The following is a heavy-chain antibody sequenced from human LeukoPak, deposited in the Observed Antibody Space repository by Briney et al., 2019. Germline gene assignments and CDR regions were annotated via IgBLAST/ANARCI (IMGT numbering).Heavy chain of an antibody. CDR1: GGSLNDYL. Sequence: PSETLSLTCAVYGGSLNDYLWSWIRQPPGQGLEWIGEVGHSGTTNYNPSLKSRVTISVDTSKNQFSLKLTSVTAADTAVYYCARELISSRAAFDTWGQGTVVTVSS. CDR2: VGHSGTT. CDR3: ARELISSRAAFDT. V-gene: IGHV4-34*01. J-gene: IGHJ3*02. D-gene: IGHD3-10*01.